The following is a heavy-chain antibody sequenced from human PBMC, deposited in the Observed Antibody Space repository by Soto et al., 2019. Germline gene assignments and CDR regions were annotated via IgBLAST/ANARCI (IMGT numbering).Heavy chain of an antibody. CDR2: IGTADDT. V-gene: IGHV3-13*01. CDR1: GFTFSNYD. Sequence: PGGSLRLSCAASGFTFSNYDMHWVRQATGQGLEWVSSIGTADDTYYPGSVKGRFTISRGNAKYSLYLQMNSLRAGDTAVYFCARGRYYYESSGYYPPFDYWGQGTLVTVSS. CDR3: ARGRYYYESSGYYPPFDY. D-gene: IGHD3-22*01. J-gene: IGHJ4*02.